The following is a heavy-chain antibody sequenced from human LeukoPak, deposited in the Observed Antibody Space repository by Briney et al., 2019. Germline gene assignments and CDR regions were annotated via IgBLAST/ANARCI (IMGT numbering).Heavy chain of an antibody. CDR3: ARDPDPHSSGWYD. V-gene: IGHV1-69*06. J-gene: IGHJ4*02. Sequence: SVKVSCKASGGTFSSYAISWVRQAPGQGLEWMGGIIPIFGTANYAQKFQGRVTITADKSTSTAYMELRGLRSDDTAVYYCARDPDPHSSGWYDWGQGTLVTVSS. CDR1: GGTFSSYA. CDR2: IIPIFGTA. D-gene: IGHD6-19*01.